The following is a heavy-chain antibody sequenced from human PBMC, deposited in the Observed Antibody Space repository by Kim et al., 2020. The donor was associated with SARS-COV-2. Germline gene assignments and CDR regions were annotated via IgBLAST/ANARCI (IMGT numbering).Heavy chain of an antibody. J-gene: IGHJ6*01. CDR2: ISYDGSNK. D-gene: IGHD3-3*01. CDR3: ARDVDFWSGYPNYYYYG. Sequence: GGSLRLSCAASGFTFSSYAMHWVRQAPGKGLEWVAVISYDGSNKYYADSVKGRFTISRDNSKNTLYLQMNSLRAEDTAVYYCARDVDFWSGYPNYYYYG. V-gene: IGHV3-30-3*01. CDR1: GFTFSSYA.